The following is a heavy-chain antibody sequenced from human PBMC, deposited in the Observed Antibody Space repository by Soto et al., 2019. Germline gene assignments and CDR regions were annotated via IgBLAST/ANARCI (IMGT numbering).Heavy chain of an antibody. CDR3: ARGITYYDFWSAAGDYYYMDV. D-gene: IGHD3-3*01. V-gene: IGHV3-7*01. J-gene: IGHJ6*03. CDR2: IKQDGSEK. CDR1: GFTFSSYW. Sequence: GGSLRLSYAASGFTFSSYWMSWVRQAPGKGPEWVANIKQDGSEKYYVDSVKGRFIISRDNAKNSLYLQMNSLRAEDTAVYYCARGITYYDFWSAAGDYYYMDVWGKGTTVTVSS.